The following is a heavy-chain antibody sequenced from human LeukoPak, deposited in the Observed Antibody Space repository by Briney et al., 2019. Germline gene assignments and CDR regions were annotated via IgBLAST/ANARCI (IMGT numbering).Heavy chain of an antibody. CDR3: ARGVWFGELFALSYYYYGMDV. CDR1: GGSFSGYY. CDR2: INHSGST. Sequence: SETLSLTCAVYGGSFSGYYWSWIRQPPGKGLEWIGEINHSGSTNYNPSLKSRVTISVDTSKNQFSLKLSSVTAADTAVYYCARGVWFGELFALSYYYYGMDVWGQGTTVTVSS. J-gene: IGHJ6*02. V-gene: IGHV4-34*01. D-gene: IGHD3-10*01.